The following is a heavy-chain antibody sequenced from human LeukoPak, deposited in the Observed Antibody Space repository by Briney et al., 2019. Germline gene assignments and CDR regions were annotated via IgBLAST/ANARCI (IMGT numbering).Heavy chain of an antibody. Sequence: SQTLSLTCAISGDTVSSNSAAWNWIGESPSRGFEWLGRTYYRSYFYNDYAVSVKSRITINTDTPKNQFSLQLSSVTPDDTALYYCARGWWELDYWGQGIQVTVSS. CDR3: ARGWWELDY. CDR1: GDTVSSNSAA. D-gene: IGHD2-15*01. V-gene: IGHV6-1*01. J-gene: IGHJ4*02. CDR2: TYYRSYFYN.